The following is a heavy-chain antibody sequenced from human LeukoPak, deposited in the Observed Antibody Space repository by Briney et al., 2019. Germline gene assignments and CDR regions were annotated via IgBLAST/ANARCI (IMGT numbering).Heavy chain of an antibody. Sequence: SQTLSLTCAISGDSVSSNSAAWSWIRQSPSRGLEWLGRTYYRSKWYNDYAVSVKSRITINPDTSKNQFSLQLNSVTPEDTAVYYCAETRYGSGSYWRDFYYYGMDVWGQGTTVTVSS. CDR1: GDSVSSNSAA. D-gene: IGHD3-10*01. CDR3: AETRYGSGSYWRDFYYYGMDV. V-gene: IGHV6-1*01. J-gene: IGHJ6*02. CDR2: TYYRSKWYN.